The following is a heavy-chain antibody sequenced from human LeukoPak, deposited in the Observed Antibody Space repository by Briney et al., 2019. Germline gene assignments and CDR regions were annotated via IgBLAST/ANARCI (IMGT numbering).Heavy chain of an antibody. CDR3: ARGLVEGSGTYGSGSFDY. J-gene: IGHJ4*02. V-gene: IGHV1-69*05. Sequence: ASVKVSCKASGGTFSSYGISWVRQAPGQGLERMGGIIPIFGTANYAQKFQGRVTITTDESTSTAYMELSSLRSEDTAVYYCARGLVEGSGTYGSGSFDYWGQGTLVTVSS. CDR1: GGTFSSYG. D-gene: IGHD3-10*01. CDR2: IIPIFGTA.